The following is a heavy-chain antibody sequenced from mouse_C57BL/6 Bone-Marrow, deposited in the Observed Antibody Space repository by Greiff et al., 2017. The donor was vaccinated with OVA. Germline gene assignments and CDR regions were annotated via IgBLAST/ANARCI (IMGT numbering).Heavy chain of an antibody. V-gene: IGHV1-81*01. CDR3: ARSDCDWFDD. CDR2: IYPSSGNT. J-gene: IGHJ2*01. D-gene: IGHD2-13*01. CDR1: GYTFTSYG. Sequence: SGAELARPGASVKLSCKASGYTFTSYGISWVKQRPGQGLEWIGEIYPSSGNTYYNEKFKGKATLTAYKSSSTAYMEIRSLKSEDAAVYYCARSDCDWFDDWGQGTTLTVSS.